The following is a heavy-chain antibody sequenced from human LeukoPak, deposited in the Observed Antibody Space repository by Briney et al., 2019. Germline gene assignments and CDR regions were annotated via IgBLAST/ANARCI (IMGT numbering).Heavy chain of an antibody. CDR1: GFTFSSYS. CDR3: ARVGTTGWGFDY. Sequence: GGSLRLSCAASGFTFSSYSMNWVRQAPGKGLEWVSSISSSSYIYYADSVKGRFTISRDNAKNSLYLQMNSLRAEDTAVYYCARVGTTGWGFDYWGQGTLVTVSS. J-gene: IGHJ4*02. D-gene: IGHD2/OR15-2a*01. CDR2: ISSSSYI. V-gene: IGHV3-21*01.